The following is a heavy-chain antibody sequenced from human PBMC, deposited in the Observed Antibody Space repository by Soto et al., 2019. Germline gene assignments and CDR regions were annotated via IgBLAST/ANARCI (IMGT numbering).Heavy chain of an antibody. CDR3: AREIYSNPLWVYYYYGMDV. J-gene: IGHJ6*02. D-gene: IGHD4-4*01. V-gene: IGHV4-39*02. CDR2: IYYSGST. Sequence: AETLSLTCTVSGGSISSSSYYWGWVRQPPGKGREWIGSIYYSGSTYYNPSLKSRVTISVDTSKNQFSLKLSSVTAADTAVYYCAREIYSNPLWVYYYYGMDVWGQGTTVTVSS. CDR1: GGSISSSSYY.